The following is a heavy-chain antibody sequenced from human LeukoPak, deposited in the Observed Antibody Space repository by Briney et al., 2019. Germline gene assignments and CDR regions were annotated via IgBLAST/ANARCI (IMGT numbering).Heavy chain of an antibody. Sequence: GGSLRLSCAASGFTFSSNYMSWVRQAPGKGREGVSVIYSGGSTYYADSVTGRFTISRDNSKNTLYLQMNSLRAEDTAVYYCARARSLRPYYWGPGTLVTVSS. V-gene: IGHV3-53*01. CDR3: ARARSLRPYY. D-gene: IGHD5-12*01. CDR1: GFTFSSNY. CDR2: IYSGGST. J-gene: IGHJ4*02.